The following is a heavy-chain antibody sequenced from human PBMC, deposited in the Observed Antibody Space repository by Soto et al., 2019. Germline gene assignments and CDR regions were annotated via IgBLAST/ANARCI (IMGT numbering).Heavy chain of an antibody. D-gene: IGHD3-22*01. J-gene: IGHJ5*02. CDR1: GGSISSYY. CDR2: IYTSGST. V-gene: IGHV4-4*07. CDR3: AREPQYYYDSSGYPNWFDP. Sequence: SETLSLTCTVSGGSISSYYWSWIRQPAGKGLEWIGRIYTSGSTNYNPSLKSRVTMSVDTSKNQFSPKLSSVTAADTAVYYCAREPQYYYDSSGYPNWFDPWGQGTLVTVS.